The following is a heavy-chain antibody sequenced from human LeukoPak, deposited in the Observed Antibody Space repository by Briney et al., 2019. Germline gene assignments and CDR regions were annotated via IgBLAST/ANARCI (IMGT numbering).Heavy chain of an antibody. Sequence: PIFGTANYAQKFQGRVTITADESTSTAYMELSSLRSEDTAVYYCARANYYGSGSYSFGFDYWGQGTLVTVSS. CDR2: PIFGTA. D-gene: IGHD3-10*01. CDR3: ARANYYGSGSYSFGFDY. V-gene: IGHV1-69*01. J-gene: IGHJ4*02.